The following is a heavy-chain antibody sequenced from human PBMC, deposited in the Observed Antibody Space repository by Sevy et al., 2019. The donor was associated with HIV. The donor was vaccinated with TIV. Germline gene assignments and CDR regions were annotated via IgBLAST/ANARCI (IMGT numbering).Heavy chain of an antibody. CDR3: ASPLPFYYGSGSEEFDY. CDR2: ISSSSSTI. V-gene: IGHV3-48*01. D-gene: IGHD3-10*01. J-gene: IGHJ4*02. CDR1: GLTFSTYS. Sequence: GGSLRLSCAASGLTFSTYSMNWVRQAPGNGLEWVSYISSSSSTIYYADSVKGRFTISRDNAKNSLYLQMNSLRAEDTAVYYCASPLPFYYGSGSEEFDYWGRGTLVTVSS.